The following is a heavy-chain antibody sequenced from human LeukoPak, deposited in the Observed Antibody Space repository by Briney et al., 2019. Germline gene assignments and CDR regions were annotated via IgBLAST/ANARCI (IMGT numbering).Heavy chain of an antibody. Sequence: GGSLRLSCAASGFTVSDYYMSWIRQAPGKGLEWVSYISSSGSTIYYADSVKGRFTISRDNAKNSLYLQMNSLRAEDTAVYYCARRPMYGDYYYYGMDVWGQGTTVTVSS. V-gene: IGHV3-11*01. CDR3: ARRPMYGDYYYYGMDV. D-gene: IGHD4-17*01. CDR2: ISSSGSTI. J-gene: IGHJ6*02. CDR1: GFTVSDYY.